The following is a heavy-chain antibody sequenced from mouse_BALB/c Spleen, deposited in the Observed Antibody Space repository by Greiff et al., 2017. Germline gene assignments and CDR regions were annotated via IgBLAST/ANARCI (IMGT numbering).Heavy chain of an antibody. CDR1: GFTFTDYY. CDR3: ARAPYDGNAMDY. D-gene: IGHD2-12*01. J-gene: IGHJ4*01. V-gene: IGHV7-3*02. CDR2: IRNKANGYTT. Sequence: EVMLVESGGGLVQPGGSLRLSCATSGFTFTDYYMSWVRQPPGKALEWLGFIRNKANGYTTEYSASVKGRFTISRDNSQSILYLQMNTLRAEDSATYYCARAPYDGNAMDYRGQGTSVTVSS.